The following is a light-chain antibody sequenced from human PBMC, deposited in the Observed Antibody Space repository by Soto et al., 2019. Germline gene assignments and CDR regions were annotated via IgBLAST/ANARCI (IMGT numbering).Light chain of an antibody. V-gene: IGKV3-11*01. CDR3: QQSSNWPVT. J-gene: IGKJ4*01. CDR1: QSVSSY. CDR2: DAS. Sequence: EIVLTQSPATLSLSPGERATLSCRASQSVSSYLAWYQQKPGQAPRLLIYDASNRATGIPARFSGSGSGTDFTLTISSLEREDFAVYYCQQSSNWPVTFGGGTKVESK.